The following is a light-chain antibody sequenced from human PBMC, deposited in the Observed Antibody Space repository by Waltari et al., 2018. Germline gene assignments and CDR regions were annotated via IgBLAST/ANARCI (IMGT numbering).Light chain of an antibody. CDR2: DAS. CDR3: QQLHSYPIT. CDR1: QGISSA. V-gene: IGKV1-13*02. Sequence: AIHLTQSPSSLSASVGDRITITCRASQGISSALAWYQQKPGESPKFLIYDASSLQSGVPSRFSGSASGTDFTLTITSLQPEDFATYYCQQLHSYPITFGQGTRLESK. J-gene: IGKJ5*01.